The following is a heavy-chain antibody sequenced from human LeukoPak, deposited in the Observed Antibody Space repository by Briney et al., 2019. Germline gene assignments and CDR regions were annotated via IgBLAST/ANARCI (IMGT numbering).Heavy chain of an antibody. Sequence: KSPETLSLTCTVSGGSISSYYWSWIRQPPGKGLEWIGYIYYSGSTNYNPSLKSRVTISVDTSKNQFSLKLSSVTAADTAVYYCARDQVAVAGMGFDYWGQGTLVTVSS. J-gene: IGHJ4*02. CDR1: GGSISSYY. CDR3: ARDQVAVAGMGFDY. D-gene: IGHD6-19*01. V-gene: IGHV4-59*01. CDR2: IYYSGST.